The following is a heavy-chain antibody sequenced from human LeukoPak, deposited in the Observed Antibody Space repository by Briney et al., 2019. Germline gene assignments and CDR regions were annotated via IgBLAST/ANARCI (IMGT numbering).Heavy chain of an antibody. CDR2: INPNSGGT. CDR3: AREGDPTENWFDP. V-gene: IGHV1-2*06. CDR1: GYTFTGYY. D-gene: IGHD2-21*02. J-gene: IGHJ5*02. Sequence: GASVKVSCKASGYTFTGYYMHWVRQAPGQGLEWMGRINPNSGGTNYAQKFQGRVTMTRDTSISTAYMELSRLRSDDTAVYYCAREGDPTENWFDPWGQGTLVTVSS.